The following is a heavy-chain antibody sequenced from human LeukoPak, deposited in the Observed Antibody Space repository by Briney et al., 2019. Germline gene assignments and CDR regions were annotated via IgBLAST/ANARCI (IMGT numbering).Heavy chain of an antibody. Sequence: GGSLRLSCAASGFTSDDYAMHWVRQAPGKGLEWVSLISGDGGSTYYADSVKGRFTISRDNSKNSLYLQMNSLRTEDTALYYCEKGEGRGWNDDAFDIWGQGTMVTVSS. J-gene: IGHJ3*02. CDR2: ISGDGGST. D-gene: IGHD1-1*01. CDR3: EKGEGRGWNDDAFDI. V-gene: IGHV3-43*02. CDR1: GFTSDDYA.